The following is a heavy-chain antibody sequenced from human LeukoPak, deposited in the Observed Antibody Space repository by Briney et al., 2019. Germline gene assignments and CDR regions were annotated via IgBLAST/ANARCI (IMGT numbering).Heavy chain of an antibody. V-gene: IGHV4-59*01. CDR3: ARDLGLAGLWYFDL. CDR1: GASISSSY. J-gene: IGHJ2*01. CDR2: IYHNGRT. Sequence: SETLSLTCSVSGASISSSYWSWIRQPPGEGLQWIGNIYHNGRTNYNPSLKSRVTMSLDTSKNHFSLNLRSVTAADRVVYYCARDLGLAGLWYFDLWGRGTLVTVSS. D-gene: IGHD3/OR15-3a*01.